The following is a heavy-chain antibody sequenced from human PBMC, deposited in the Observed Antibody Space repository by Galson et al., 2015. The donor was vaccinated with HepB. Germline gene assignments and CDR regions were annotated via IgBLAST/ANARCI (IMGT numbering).Heavy chain of an antibody. Sequence: SVKVSCKVSGYTLTGLSMHWVRQAPGKGLEWMGGFDPEDGETIYAQKFQGRVTMTEDTSTDTAYMELSSLRSEDTAVYYGATGIGFWTSGGMAFDIWGQGTMVTVSS. D-gene: IGHD3-3*01. CDR2: FDPEDGET. J-gene: IGHJ3*02. CDR3: ATGIGFWTSGGMAFDI. V-gene: IGHV1-24*01. CDR1: GYTLTGLS.